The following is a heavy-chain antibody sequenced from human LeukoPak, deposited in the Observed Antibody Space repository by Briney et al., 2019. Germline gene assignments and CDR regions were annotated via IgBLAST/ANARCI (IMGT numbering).Heavy chain of an antibody. J-gene: IGHJ3*02. D-gene: IGHD6-19*01. CDR3: ARDSKDSSGWTYLRYSAAFDI. Sequence: GASVKVSCKASGYTFTSYGISWVRQAPGQGLEWMGGIIPIFGTANYAQKFQGRVTITADKSTSTAYMELSSLRSEDTAVYYCARDSKDSSGWTYLRYSAAFDIWGQGTMVTVSS. CDR1: GYTFTSYG. CDR2: IIPIFGTA. V-gene: IGHV1-69*06.